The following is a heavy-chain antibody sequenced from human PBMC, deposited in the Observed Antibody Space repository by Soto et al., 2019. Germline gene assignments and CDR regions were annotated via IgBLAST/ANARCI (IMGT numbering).Heavy chain of an antibody. Sequence: GSGPTLVNPTETLTLTCTVSWSSLSNARMGVGWIRQPPGKALEWLAHIFSNDEKSYSTSLKSRLTISKDTSKSQVVLTMTNMDPVDTATYYCARWFSYVILTGSPGFDYWGQGTLVTVSS. CDR2: IFSNDEK. J-gene: IGHJ4*02. CDR1: WSSLSNARMG. CDR3: ARWFSYVILTGSPGFDY. D-gene: IGHD3-9*01. V-gene: IGHV2-26*01.